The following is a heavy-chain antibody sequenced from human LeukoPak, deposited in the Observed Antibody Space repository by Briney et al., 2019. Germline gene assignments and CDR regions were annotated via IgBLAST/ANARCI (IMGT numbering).Heavy chain of an antibody. D-gene: IGHD3-9*01. V-gene: IGHV4-4*02. CDR2: IYHSGST. J-gene: IGHJ5*02. CDR3: ARNLGPGRYDILTGHNWFDP. CDR1: GGSISSSNW. Sequence: PSETLSLTCAVSGGSISSSNWWSWVRQPPGKGLEWIGEIYHSGSTNYNPSLKSRVTISVDTSKNQFSLKLSSVTAADTAVYYCARNLGPGRYDILTGHNWFDPWGQGTLVTVSS.